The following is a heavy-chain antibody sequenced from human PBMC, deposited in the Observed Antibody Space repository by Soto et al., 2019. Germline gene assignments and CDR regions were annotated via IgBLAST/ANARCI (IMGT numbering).Heavy chain of an antibody. CDR1: GFTFISYA. Sequence: GGSLRLSCAASGFTFISYAMIFVRHSAFKWLEWVSAISGSGGSTYYADSVKGRFTISRDNSKNTLYLQMNSLRAEDTAVYYCAKDSRATYYYDSSGYPFDYWGQGTLVTVSS. J-gene: IGHJ4*02. CDR3: AKDSRATYYYDSSGYPFDY. D-gene: IGHD3-22*01. V-gene: IGHV3-23*01. CDR2: ISGSGGST.